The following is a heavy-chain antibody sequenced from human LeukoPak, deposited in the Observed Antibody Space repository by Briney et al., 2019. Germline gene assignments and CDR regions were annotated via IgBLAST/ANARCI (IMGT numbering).Heavy chain of an antibody. Sequence: VASVKVSCKASGGTFSSYAISWVRQAPGQGLEWVGGIIPIFGTANYAQKLQGRVTITADESTSTAYMELSSLRSEDTAVYYCASFSRCSSTSCYFNWFDPWGQGTLVTVSS. CDR3: ASFSRCSSTSCYFNWFDP. CDR2: IIPIFGTA. J-gene: IGHJ5*02. V-gene: IGHV1-69*13. D-gene: IGHD2-2*01. CDR1: GGTFSSYA.